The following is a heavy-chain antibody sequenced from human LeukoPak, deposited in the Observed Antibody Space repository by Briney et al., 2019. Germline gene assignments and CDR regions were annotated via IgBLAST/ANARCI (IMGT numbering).Heavy chain of an antibody. CDR1: GFTFSSSG. Sequence: GGTLRLSCAASGFTFSSSGMIWVRQAPGKGLEWVSAISGSGDRTYHADSVKGRFTISRDNSKNTLYLQMNSLRAEDTAVYYCAITEYCSSTSCYAPIDYWGQGTLVTVSS. CDR2: ISGSGDRT. J-gene: IGHJ4*02. CDR3: AITEYCSSTSCYAPIDY. V-gene: IGHV3-23*01. D-gene: IGHD2-2*01.